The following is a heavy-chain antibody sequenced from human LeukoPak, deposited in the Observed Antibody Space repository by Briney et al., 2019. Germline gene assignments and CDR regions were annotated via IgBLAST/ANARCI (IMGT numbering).Heavy chain of an antibody. J-gene: IGHJ4*02. Sequence: SETLSLTCAVYGGSFSGYYWSWIRQPPGKGLEWIGEINHSGSTNYNPSLKSRVTISVDTSKNQFSLKLSSVTAADTAVYYCARAPVGTDTGEQWLVRHYFDYWGQGTLVTVSS. CDR1: GGSFSGYY. V-gene: IGHV4-34*01. D-gene: IGHD6-19*01. CDR3: ARAPVGTDTGEQWLVRHYFDY. CDR2: INHSGST.